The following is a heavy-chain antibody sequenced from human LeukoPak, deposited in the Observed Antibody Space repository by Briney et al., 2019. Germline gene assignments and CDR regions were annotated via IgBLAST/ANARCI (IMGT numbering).Heavy chain of an antibody. D-gene: IGHD6-6*01. J-gene: IGHJ6*02. V-gene: IGHV3-23*01. CDR1: GFTFSSYA. CDR3: AKAGSIAARPPYYYYGMDA. CDR2: ISGSGGST. Sequence: PGGSLRLSCAASGFTFSSYAMSWVRQAPGKGLEWVSAISGSGGSTYYADSVKGRFTISRDNSKNTLYLQMNSLRAEDTAVYYCAKAGSIAARPPYYYYGMDAWGQGTTVTVSS.